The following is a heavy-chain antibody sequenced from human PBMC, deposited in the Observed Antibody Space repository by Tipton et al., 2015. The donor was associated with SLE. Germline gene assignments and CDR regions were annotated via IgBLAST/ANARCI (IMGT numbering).Heavy chain of an antibody. Sequence: TLSLTCSVSGDSITAYYWSWIRQPPGKGLEWIGYVYYSGSTNYNPSLKSRLTISVDTSKKQFSLKLSSVTAADTAVYYCARAGYYDFWSGSYRPYWYFDPWGRGTLVTVSS. D-gene: IGHD3-3*01. V-gene: IGHV4-59*01. J-gene: IGHJ2*01. CDR2: VYYSGST. CDR1: GDSITAYY. CDR3: ARAGYYDFWSGSYRPYWYFDP.